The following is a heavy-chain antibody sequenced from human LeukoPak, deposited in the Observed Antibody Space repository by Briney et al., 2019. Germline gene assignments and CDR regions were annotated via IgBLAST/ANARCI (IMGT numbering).Heavy chain of an antibody. Sequence: SETLSLTCTVSGGSISSYYWSWIRQPPGKGLEWIGYIYYSGSTNYNPSLKSRVTISVDTSKNQFSLKLSSVTAADTAVYYCARASDIVATIVDYWGQGTLVTVSS. J-gene: IGHJ4*02. D-gene: IGHD5-12*01. CDR3: ARASDIVATIVDY. CDR1: GGSISSYY. CDR2: IYYSGST. V-gene: IGHV4-59*01.